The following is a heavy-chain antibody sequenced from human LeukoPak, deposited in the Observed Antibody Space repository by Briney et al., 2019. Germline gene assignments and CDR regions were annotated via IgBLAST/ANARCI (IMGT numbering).Heavy chain of an antibody. CDR1: GGSFSGYY. J-gene: IGHJ4*02. CDR2: INHSGST. V-gene: IGHV4-34*01. D-gene: IGHD1-26*01. Sequence: SSETLSLTCAVYGGSFSGYYWSWIRQPPGKGLEWIGEINHSGSTNYNPSLKSRVTISVDTSKNQFSLKLSSVTAADTAVYYCARLTRVRGSSCFDYGGQGPLVTVPS. CDR3: ARLTRVRGSSCFDY.